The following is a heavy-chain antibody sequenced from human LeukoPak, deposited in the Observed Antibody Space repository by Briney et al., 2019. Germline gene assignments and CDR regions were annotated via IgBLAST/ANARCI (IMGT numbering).Heavy chain of an antibody. Sequence: PGGSLRLSCAASGFTFSSYAMSWVRQAPGKGLEWVSAISGSGGSTYYADSVKGRFTISRDNSKNTLYLQMNSLRAEDTAVYYCAKDPSPYSSSWSTFGYWGQGTLVTDSS. CDR3: AKDPSPYSSSWSTFGY. CDR1: GFTFSSYA. V-gene: IGHV3-23*01. D-gene: IGHD6-13*01. CDR2: ISGSGGST. J-gene: IGHJ4*02.